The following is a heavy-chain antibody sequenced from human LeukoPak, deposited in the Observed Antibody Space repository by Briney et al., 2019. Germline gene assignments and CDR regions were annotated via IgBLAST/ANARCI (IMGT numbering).Heavy chain of an antibody. CDR3: AKDPGYQVVYCFDY. Sequence: PGGSLRLSCAASGFTFSDYYMSWIRQAPGKGLEWVSGISGSGGSTDYADSVKGRFTISRDNSKNTLYLQMNSLRVEDTAVYYCAKDPGYQVVYCFDYWGQGTLVTVSS. CDR2: ISGSGGST. D-gene: IGHD2-2*01. J-gene: IGHJ4*02. V-gene: IGHV3-23*01. CDR1: GFTFSDYY.